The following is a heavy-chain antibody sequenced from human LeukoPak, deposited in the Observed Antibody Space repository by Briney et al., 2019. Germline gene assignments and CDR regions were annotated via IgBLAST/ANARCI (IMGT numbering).Heavy chain of an antibody. V-gene: IGHV4-59*08. CDR3: ARHHDDSSGYYYYAFDI. J-gene: IGHJ3*02. D-gene: IGHD3-22*01. Sequence: SETLSLTCTVSGGSISGSYWSWIRQPPGKGLEWIAYIYFIGSTNYNPSLQSRVTISGDTSKNQFSLKLSSVTAADTAVYYCARHHDDSSGYYYYAFDIWGQGTMVTVSS. CDR1: GGSISGSY. CDR2: IYFIGST.